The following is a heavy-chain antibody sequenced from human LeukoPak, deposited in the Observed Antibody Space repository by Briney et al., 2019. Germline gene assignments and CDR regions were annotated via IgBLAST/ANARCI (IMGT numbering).Heavy chain of an antibody. V-gene: IGHV4-59*01. D-gene: IGHD5-18*01. J-gene: IGHJ6*03. Sequence: PSETLSLTCTVSGGSISSYYWSWIRQPPGKGLEWIGYIYYSGSTNYNPSLKSRITISVDTSKNQFSLKLSSVTAADTAVYYCARDVRGYSYGSEYYYYMDVWGKGTTVTVSS. CDR3: ARDVRGYSYGSEYYYYMDV. CDR1: GGSISSYY. CDR2: IYYSGST.